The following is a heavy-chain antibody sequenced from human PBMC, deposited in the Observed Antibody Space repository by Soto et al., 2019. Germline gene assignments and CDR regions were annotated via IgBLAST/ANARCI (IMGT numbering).Heavy chain of an antibody. D-gene: IGHD2-15*01. CDR2: IDLSGTTT. Sequence: PWWCLGLSCASSGVTFCSYAIHWFRQDPGEGLEWVSFIDLSGTTTYYRDSVKGRFTISKDKSMKTVYLQMNSLRVEDTAIYYCAKDRVPDGIYSFDCWGQGVLVPVSS. CDR3: AKDRVPDGIYSFDC. V-gene: IGHV3-23*03. J-gene: IGHJ4*02. CDR1: GVTFCSYA.